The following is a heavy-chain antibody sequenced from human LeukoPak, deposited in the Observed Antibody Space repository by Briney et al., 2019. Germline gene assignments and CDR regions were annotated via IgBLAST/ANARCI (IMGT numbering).Heavy chain of an antibody. V-gene: IGHV3-53*01. D-gene: IGHD1-1*01. J-gene: IGHJ4*02. CDR2: IYSGGRT. CDR3: AREGGETAIDY. Sequence: GGSLRLSCAASGFTVSSNYMSWVRQAPGKGLECVSVIYSGGRTYYADSVKGRFTISRGNSKNALYLQMSSLRAEDTAVYYCAREGGETAIDYWGQGTLVTVSS. CDR1: GFTVSSNY.